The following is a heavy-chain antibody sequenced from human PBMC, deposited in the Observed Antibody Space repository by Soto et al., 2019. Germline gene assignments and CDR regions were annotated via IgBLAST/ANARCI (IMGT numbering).Heavy chain of an antibody. V-gene: IGHV3-21*01. J-gene: IGHJ6*02. CDR3: ARDEGAVTTLLELLNYYYGMDV. Sequence: EVQLVESGGGLVKPGGSLRLSCAASGFTFSSYSMNWVRQAPGKGLEWVSSISSSSSYIYYADSVKGRFTISRDNAKNSVYLQMNSLRAEDTAVYYCARDEGAVTTLLELLNYYYGMDVWGQGTTVTVSS. D-gene: IGHD4-17*01. CDR2: ISSSSSYI. CDR1: GFTFSSYS.